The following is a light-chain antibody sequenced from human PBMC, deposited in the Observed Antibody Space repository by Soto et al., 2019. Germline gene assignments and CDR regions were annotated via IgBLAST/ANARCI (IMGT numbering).Light chain of an antibody. V-gene: IGKV1-39*01. J-gene: IGKJ1*01. CDR2: AAS. CDR3: QQSFTTPGT. Sequence: DIQMTQSPSSLSASVGDRVTLTCRASQTISSYLNWYQQKPGKAPKLLIYAASALQSGVPSRFSGSGSGTGFTLTISSLQPEDFATYYCQQSFTTPGTFGQGTKVEIK. CDR1: QTISSY.